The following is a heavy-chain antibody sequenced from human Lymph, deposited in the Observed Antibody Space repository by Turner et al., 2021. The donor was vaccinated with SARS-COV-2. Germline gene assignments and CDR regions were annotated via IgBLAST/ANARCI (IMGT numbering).Heavy chain of an antibody. CDR1: RFTFSTYA. CDR2: ISYDVNNK. Sequence: VQLVESGGGVVQPGRSLRLSCAASRFTFSTYAMHWVRQAPGKGLEWVALISYDVNNKYYADSVKGRFTISRDNSKNTLYLQMNGLRTEDTAVYYCARDFGGYLGYWGQGTLVTVSS. D-gene: IGHD3-16*01. V-gene: IGHV3-30-3*01. J-gene: IGHJ4*02. CDR3: ARDFGGYLGY.